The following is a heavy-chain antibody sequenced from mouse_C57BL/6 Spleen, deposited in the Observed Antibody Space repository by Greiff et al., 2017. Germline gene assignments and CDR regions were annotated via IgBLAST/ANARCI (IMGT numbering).Heavy chain of an antibody. J-gene: IGHJ4*01. V-gene: IGHV5-17*01. Sequence: LVESGGCLVKPGGSLKLSCAASGFTFSDYGMHWVRQAPETGLEGVAYISSCSSTIYYADTVKGRFTISRDNAKNTLFLQMTSLRSEDTAMYYCARDYDGYYEEYWGQGTSVTVSS. CDR1: GFTFSDYG. D-gene: IGHD2-3*01. CDR3: ARDYDGYYEEY. CDR2: ISSCSSTI.